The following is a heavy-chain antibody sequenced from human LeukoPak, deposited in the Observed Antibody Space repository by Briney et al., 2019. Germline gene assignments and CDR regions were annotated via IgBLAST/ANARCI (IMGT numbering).Heavy chain of an antibody. J-gene: IGHJ4*02. CDR2: ISAYNGNT. V-gene: IGHV1-18*01. CDR3: ARVYSSSPGFDY. CDR1: GYTFTSYG. Sequence: GASVKVSCKASGYTFTSYGISWVRQAPGQGLEWMGWISAYNGNTNYAQKLQGRVTMPTDTSTSTACMELRSLRSDDTAVYYCARVYSSSPGFDYWGQGTLVTVSS. D-gene: IGHD6-6*01.